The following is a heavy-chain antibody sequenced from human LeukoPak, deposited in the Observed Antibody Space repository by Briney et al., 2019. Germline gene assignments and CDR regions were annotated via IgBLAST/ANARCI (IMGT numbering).Heavy chain of an antibody. V-gene: IGHV3-74*01. CDR3: LRGAHYDTSGYYY. Sequence: GGSPRLSCAASGFTFSSYWMHWVRQAPGEGLVWVPRIKNDGTPNYADSVKGRFTISRDNAKNTLYLQMNSLRHEDTAVYYCLRGAHYDTSGYYYWGQGALVTVSS. J-gene: IGHJ4*02. CDR2: IKNDGTP. CDR1: GFTFSSYW. D-gene: IGHD3-22*01.